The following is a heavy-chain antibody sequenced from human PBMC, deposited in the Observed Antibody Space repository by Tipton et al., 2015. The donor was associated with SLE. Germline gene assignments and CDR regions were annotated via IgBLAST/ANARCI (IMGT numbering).Heavy chain of an antibody. D-gene: IGHD2-15*01. Sequence: LRLSCTVSGGSISSGGYYWSWIRQHPGKGLEWIGYIYYSGSTYYNPSLKSRVTISVDTSKNQFSLKLSSVTAADTAVYYCARHLRGGSCYNYWGQGTLVTVSS. V-gene: IGHV4-31*03. CDR3: ARHLRGGSCYNY. CDR1: GGSISSGGYY. J-gene: IGHJ4*02. CDR2: IYYSGST.